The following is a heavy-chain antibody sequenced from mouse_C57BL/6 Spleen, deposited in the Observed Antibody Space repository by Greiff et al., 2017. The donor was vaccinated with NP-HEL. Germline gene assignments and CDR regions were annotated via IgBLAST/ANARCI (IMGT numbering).Heavy chain of an antibody. D-gene: IGHD2-1*01. CDR3: ARWGNYYAMDY. V-gene: IGHV1-55*01. J-gene: IGHJ4*01. Sequence: QVQLQQPGAELVKPGASVKMSCKASGYTFTSYWLTWVKQRPGQGLEWIGDIYPGSGSTNYNEKFKSKATLTVDTSSSTAYMQLSSLTSEDSAVYYCARWGNYYAMDYWGQGTSVTVSS. CDR1: GYTFTSYW. CDR2: IYPGSGST.